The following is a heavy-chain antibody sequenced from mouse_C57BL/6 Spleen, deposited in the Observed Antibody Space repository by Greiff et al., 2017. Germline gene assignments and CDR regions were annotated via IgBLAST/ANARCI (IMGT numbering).Heavy chain of an antibody. CDR2: INPNNGGT. CDR1: GYTFTDYY. CDR3: ARAREGYYGGWFAY. J-gene: IGHJ3*01. D-gene: IGHD1-1*01. V-gene: IGHV1-26*01. Sequence: EVQLQQSGPELVKPGASVKISCKASGYTFTDYYMNWVKQSHGKSLEWIGDINPNNGGTSYNQKFKGKATLTVDKSSSTAYMELRSLTSEDSAVXYCARAREGYYGGWFAYWGQGTLVTVSA.